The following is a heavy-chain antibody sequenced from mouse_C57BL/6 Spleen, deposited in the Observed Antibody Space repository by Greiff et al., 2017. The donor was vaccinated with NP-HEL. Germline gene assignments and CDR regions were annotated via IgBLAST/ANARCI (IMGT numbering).Heavy chain of an antibody. CDR1: GYAFSSSW. D-gene: IGHD2-3*01. V-gene: IGHV1-82*01. CDR3: ARGYDYVDY. CDR2: IYPGDGDT. J-gene: IGHJ2*01. Sequence: VQLQQSGPELVKPGASVKISCKASGYAFSSSWMNWVKQRPGKGLEWIGRIYPGDGDTNYNGKFKGKATLTADKSSSTAYMQLSSLTSEDSAVYFCARGYDYVDYWGQGTTLTVSS.